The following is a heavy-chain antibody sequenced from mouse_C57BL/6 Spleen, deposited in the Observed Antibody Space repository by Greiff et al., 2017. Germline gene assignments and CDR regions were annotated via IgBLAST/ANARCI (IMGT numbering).Heavy chain of an antibody. CDR1: GYSFTSGYY. V-gene: IGHV3-6*01. CDR3: AGGDDDPDY. Sequence: DVQLQESGPGLVKPSQSLSLTCSVSGYSFTSGYYCYWLRQFPGNKLEWMGYISDDGSNNYNPSLKNRISITRDTSKNQFFLKLNALTTEDAATYYCAGGDDDPDYWGQGTTLTVSS. D-gene: IGHD3-3*01. CDR2: ISDDGSN. J-gene: IGHJ2*01.